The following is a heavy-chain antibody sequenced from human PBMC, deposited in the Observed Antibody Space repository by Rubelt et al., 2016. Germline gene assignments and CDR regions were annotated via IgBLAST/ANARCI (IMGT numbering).Heavy chain of an antibody. V-gene: IGHV3-30*04. D-gene: IGHD3-22*01. Sequence: QVQLVESGGGVVQPGRSLRLSCAASGFTFSDYAMHWVRQAPGKGLEWVALISNDGSNAYYTDSVKGRFTISRDNSKNTLYLQMSSLRAEDTALYFSARGPDRTMMSGMALFHYWGQGTLVTVSS. J-gene: IGHJ4*02. CDR3: ARGPDRTMMSGMALFHY. CDR1: GFTFSDYA. CDR2: ISNDGSNA.